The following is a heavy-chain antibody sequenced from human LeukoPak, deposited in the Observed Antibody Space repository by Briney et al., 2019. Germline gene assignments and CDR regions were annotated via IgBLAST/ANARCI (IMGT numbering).Heavy chain of an antibody. CDR3: ASAARYSYGPYYFDY. J-gene: IGHJ4*02. CDR1: GGSISSSSYY. CDR2: IYYSGST. Sequence: SETLSLTCTVSGGSISSSSYYWGWIRQPPGKGLEWIRSIYYSGSTYYNPSLKSRVTISVDTSKNQFSLKLSSVTAADTAVYYCASAARYSYGPYYFDYWGQGTLVTVSS. V-gene: IGHV4-39*07. D-gene: IGHD5-18*01.